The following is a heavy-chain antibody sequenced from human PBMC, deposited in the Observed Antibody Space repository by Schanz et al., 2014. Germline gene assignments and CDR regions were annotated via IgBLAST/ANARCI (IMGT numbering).Heavy chain of an antibody. Sequence: QVQLQESGPGLVKPSETLSLTCTVSGGSMSSFYWNWIRQPAGKGLEWIGRISTSGSTNYNPSLRSRVSMSIGTSKTHFSRRLSSPTAADTAVYYCATWRGDDSGGHGQFDYWGQGALVTVSS. D-gene: IGHD3-22*01. CDR1: GGSMSSFY. J-gene: IGHJ4*02. CDR2: ISTSGST. V-gene: IGHV4-4*07. CDR3: ATWRGDDSGGHGQFDY.